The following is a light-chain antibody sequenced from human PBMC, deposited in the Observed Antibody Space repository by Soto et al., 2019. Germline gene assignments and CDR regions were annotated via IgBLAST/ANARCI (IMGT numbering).Light chain of an antibody. Sequence: QSVLTQPHSVSGSPGQSVAISCTGTNSDVGAYNYVSWYQHHPGNAPKLIIYDLNKRPSGVPDRFSASKSGNTATLSISGLHLDDEADYYCCSYAGSTTSLLFGGGTKLTVL. CDR3: CSYAGSTTSLL. V-gene: IGLV2-11*01. CDR2: DLN. CDR1: NSDVGAYNY. J-gene: IGLJ2*01.